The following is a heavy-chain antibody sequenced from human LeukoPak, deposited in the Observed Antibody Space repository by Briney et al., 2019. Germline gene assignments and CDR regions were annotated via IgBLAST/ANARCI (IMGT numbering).Heavy chain of an antibody. D-gene: IGHD2-15*01. CDR1: GFTFSSYA. CDR2: ISNNGGYT. V-gene: IGHV3-23*01. Sequence: PGGSLRLSCAASGFTFSSYAMSWVRPAPGKGLEWVSAISNNGGYTYYADSVQGRFTISRDNSKSTLCLQMNSLRAEDTAVYYCAKQLGYCSDGSCYFPYWGQGTLVTVSS. CDR3: AKQLGYCSDGSCYFPY. J-gene: IGHJ4*02.